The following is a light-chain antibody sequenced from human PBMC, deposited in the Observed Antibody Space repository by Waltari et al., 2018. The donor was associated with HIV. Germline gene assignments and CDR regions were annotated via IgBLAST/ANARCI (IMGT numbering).Light chain of an antibody. V-gene: IGKV4-1*01. CDR2: WAS. Sequence: DIVMTQSPDSLAVSLGERATINCKSSQSVLYTSNNKNYLAWYQQKPGQPPKLLIYWASTRELGVPDRFSGSGSGTDFTLTISRLQAEDVAVYYCQQYYSTPSRYTFGQGTKLEIK. CDR1: QSVLYTSNNKNY. CDR3: QQYYSTPSRYT. J-gene: IGKJ2*01.